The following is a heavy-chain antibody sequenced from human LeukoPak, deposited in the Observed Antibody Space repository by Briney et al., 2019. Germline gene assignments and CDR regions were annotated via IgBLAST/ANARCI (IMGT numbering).Heavy chain of an antibody. CDR1: GFTFSNAW. J-gene: IGHJ4*02. CDR2: IKSKTDGGTT. CDR3: TTVIYDSSGYPRVCYFDY. D-gene: IGHD3-22*01. V-gene: IGHV3-15*01. Sequence: GGSLRLSCAASGFTFSNAWMSWVRQAPGKGLEWGGRIKSKTDGGTTDYAAPVKGRFTISRDDSKNTLYLQMNSLKTEDTAVYYCTTVIYDSSGYPRVCYFDYWGQGTLVTVSS.